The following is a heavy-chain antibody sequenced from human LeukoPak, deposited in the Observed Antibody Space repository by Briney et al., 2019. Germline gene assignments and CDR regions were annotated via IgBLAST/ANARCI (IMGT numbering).Heavy chain of an antibody. J-gene: IGHJ3*02. V-gene: IGHV4-59*08. Sequence: SETLSLTCTISRGSLSSYYWSWIRQSPGKGPEWIGYIYYGGGTNYYPSLESRVTISVDRSTNQFSLKVRSVTAADTAVYYCARRRFSYGDNDAFDIWGQGTMVTVSS. CDR2: IYYGGGT. CDR1: RGSLSSYY. CDR3: ARRRFSYGDNDAFDI. D-gene: IGHD5-18*01.